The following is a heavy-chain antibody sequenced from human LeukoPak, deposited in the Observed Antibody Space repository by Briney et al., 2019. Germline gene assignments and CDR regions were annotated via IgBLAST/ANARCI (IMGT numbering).Heavy chain of an antibody. D-gene: IGHD1-26*01. Sequence: PSETLSLTCTVSGGSISSYYWSWIRQPPGKGLEWIGYIYSSGSTNYNPSLKDRMALSVDTSKNQFSLKLSSVTAADTAVYYCATHSGNYYFDHWGQGTLVTVSS. CDR2: IYSSGST. CDR3: ATHSGNYYFDH. V-gene: IGHV4-59*01. CDR1: GGSISSYY. J-gene: IGHJ4*02.